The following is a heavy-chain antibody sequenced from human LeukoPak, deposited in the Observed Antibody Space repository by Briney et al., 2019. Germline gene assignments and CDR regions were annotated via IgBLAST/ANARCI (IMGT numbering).Heavy chain of an antibody. Sequence: PSETLSLTCTVSADSISSSDYYWGWIRQSPGKGLEWIGRISYSGNTYYNPSLKSRVTISLDTSKNHFSLRLSSVTAADPAVYFCGRLTHWDYPYTSGYYPFYYMDVWGKGTRVTVSS. J-gene: IGHJ6*03. CDR3: GRLTHWDYPYTSGYYPFYYMDV. CDR2: ISYSGNT. V-gene: IGHV4-39*02. CDR1: ADSISSSDYY. D-gene: IGHD3-22*01.